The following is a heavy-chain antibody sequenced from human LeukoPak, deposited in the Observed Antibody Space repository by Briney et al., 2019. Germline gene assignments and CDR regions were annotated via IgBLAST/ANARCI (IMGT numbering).Heavy chain of an antibody. Sequence: PGGSLRLSCAASGFALSSYAMSWVRQAPGKGLEWVSATSSSDAGTYHAESVRGRFTISRDNSKNTLYLQMNSLSADDAAVYYCARAPVTSCRGAFCYPFDIWGQGTLVTVSS. CDR2: TSSSDAGT. CDR1: GFALSSYA. V-gene: IGHV3-23*01. CDR3: ARAPVTSCRGAFCYPFDI. D-gene: IGHD2-15*01. J-gene: IGHJ4*02.